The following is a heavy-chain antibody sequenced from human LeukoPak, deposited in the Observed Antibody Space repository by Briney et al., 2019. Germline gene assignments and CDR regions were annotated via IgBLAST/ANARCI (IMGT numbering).Heavy chain of an antibody. CDR3: VKGFVHPTYYFDY. CDR2: ITGSSDGT. V-gene: IGHV3-23*01. CDR1: GFTFSNYA. Sequence: GGSLRLSCAASGFTFSNYAMMWVRQAPGKRPEWVSSITGSSDGTYYADSVRGRFTISRDNSENTLYLQLNSLRAEDTAVYFCVKGFVHPTYYFDYWGQGTLVTVSS. J-gene: IGHJ4*02. D-gene: IGHD3-10*01.